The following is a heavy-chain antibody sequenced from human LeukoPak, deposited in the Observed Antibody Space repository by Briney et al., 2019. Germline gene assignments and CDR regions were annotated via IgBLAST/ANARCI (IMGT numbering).Heavy chain of an antibody. J-gene: IGHJ4*02. CDR1: GYTFTSYY. CDR2: INPSGGST. V-gene: IGHV1-46*01. Sequence: ASVKVSCKASGYTFTSYYKHWVRQAPGQGLEWMGIINPSGGSTSCAQKFQGRVTMTRDTSTSTVYMELSSLRSEDTAVYYCARESGYTTAFDYWGQGTLVTVSS. CDR3: ARESGYTTAFDY. D-gene: IGHD3-16*02.